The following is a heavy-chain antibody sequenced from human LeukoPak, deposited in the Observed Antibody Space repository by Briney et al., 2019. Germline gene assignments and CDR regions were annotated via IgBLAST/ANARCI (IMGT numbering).Heavy chain of an antibody. CDR2: IYDSGST. CDR3: AREPQNIVAHYNWFDP. J-gene: IGHJ5*02. CDR1: GGSFSGYY. V-gene: IGHV4-59*12. D-gene: IGHD5-12*01. Sequence: PSETLSLTCAVYGGSFSGYYWSWIRQPPGKGLEWIGYIYDSGSTYYNPSLKSRVTISVDTSKNQFSLKLSSVTAADMAVYYCAREPQNIVAHYNWFDPWGQGTLVTVSS.